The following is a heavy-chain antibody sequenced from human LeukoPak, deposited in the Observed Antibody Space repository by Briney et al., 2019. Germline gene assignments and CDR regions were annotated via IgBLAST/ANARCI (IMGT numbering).Heavy chain of an antibody. CDR2: INPNSGGT. V-gene: IGHV1-2*02. D-gene: IGHD3-22*01. CDR1: GYTFTGYY. CDR3: ARGFYSSGYYYESEGLSYFQH. J-gene: IGHJ1*01. Sequence: PLASVKVSCKASGYTFTGYYMHWVRQAPGQGLEWMGWINPNSGGTNYAQKFQGRVTMTRDTSISTAYMELSRLRSDDTAVYYCARGFYSSGYYYESEGLSYFQHWGQGTLVTVSS.